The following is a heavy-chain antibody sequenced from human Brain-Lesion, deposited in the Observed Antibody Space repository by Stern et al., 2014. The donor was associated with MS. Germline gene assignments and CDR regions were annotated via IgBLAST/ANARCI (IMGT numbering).Heavy chain of an antibody. Sequence: QLQLQESGSGLVKPSQTLSLTCRVSGYSITSAAFSWTWLRHAPGKGLEWIGYMDYGGSPLYNPSLRGLVKLSVAPSRNPLFRGLNSLTAADTAVYYCARGRSRVHPPLDPWGQGTLVTVSS. CDR1: GYSITSAAFS. V-gene: IGHV4-30-2*01. CDR3: ARGRSRVHPPLDP. J-gene: IGHJ5*02. D-gene: IGHD2-2*01. CDR2: MDYGGSP.